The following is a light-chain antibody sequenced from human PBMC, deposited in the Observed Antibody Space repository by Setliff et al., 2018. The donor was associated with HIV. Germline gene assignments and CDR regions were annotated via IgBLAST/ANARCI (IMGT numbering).Light chain of an antibody. V-gene: IGLV2-14*03. CDR3: SSYTGSGTFV. CDR2: DVS. Sequence: QSVLAQPASVSGSPGQSITISCTGTSNDVGGYNYVAWYQEHPGKAPKLVIYDVSNRPSGVSNRFSGSKSGSTASLTISGLLAEDESDYYCSSYTGSGTFVFGGGTKVTVL. J-gene: IGLJ1*01. CDR1: SNDVGGYNY.